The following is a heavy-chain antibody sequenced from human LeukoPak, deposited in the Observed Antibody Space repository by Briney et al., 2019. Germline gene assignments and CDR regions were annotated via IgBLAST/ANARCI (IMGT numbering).Heavy chain of an antibody. CDR3: ARGLTYYYGSGSYAHLDY. Sequence: PGGSLRLSCAASGFTFSDYYMSWIRQPPGKGLEWIGEINHSGSTNYNPSLKSRVTISVDTSKNQFSLKLSSVTAADTAVYYCARGLTYYYGSGSYAHLDYWGQGTLVTVSS. D-gene: IGHD3-10*01. J-gene: IGHJ4*02. CDR2: INHSGST. V-gene: IGHV4-34*01. CDR1: GFTFSDYY.